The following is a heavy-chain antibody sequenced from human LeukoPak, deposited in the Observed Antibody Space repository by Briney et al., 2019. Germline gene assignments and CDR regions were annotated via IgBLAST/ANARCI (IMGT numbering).Heavy chain of an antibody. CDR2: IYSSGST. D-gene: IGHD3-22*01. V-gene: IGHV4-59*12. CDR3: ASYYFDSSGYPLFDS. J-gene: IGHJ4*02. CDR1: GGSISSYY. Sequence: PSETLSLTCTVSGGSISSYYWSWIRQPPGKGLEWIGYIYSSGSTNYNPSLKSRVNISVDTSMHQFSLRLSSVTAADTAVYYCASYYFDSSGYPLFDSWGPGTLVTVSS.